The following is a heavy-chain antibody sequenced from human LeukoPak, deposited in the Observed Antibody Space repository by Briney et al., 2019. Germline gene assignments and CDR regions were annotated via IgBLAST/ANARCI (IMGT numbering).Heavy chain of an antibody. CDR2: IYYSGST. Sequence: SETLSLTCTVSGGSISSSSYYWGWIRQPPGKGLEWIGSIYYSGSTYYNPSLKSRVTISVDTSKNQFSLKLSSVAAADTAVYYCARGYQLLSIKYFQHWGQGTLVTVSS. CDR1: GGSISSSSYY. J-gene: IGHJ1*01. D-gene: IGHD2-2*01. V-gene: IGHV4-39*07. CDR3: ARGYQLLSIKYFQH.